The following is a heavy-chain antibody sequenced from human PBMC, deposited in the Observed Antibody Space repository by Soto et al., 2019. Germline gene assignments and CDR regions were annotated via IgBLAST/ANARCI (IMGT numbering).Heavy chain of an antibody. Sequence: SETLSLTCIVSGGSISSDGYYWNWIRKNPGKGLEWIGYIYYSGSTYYNPSLKSRVTISVDTSKNQFSLKLSSVTAADTAVYYCARGNGDYDYWGQGTLVTVSS. J-gene: IGHJ4*02. CDR2: IYYSGST. D-gene: IGHD4-17*01. V-gene: IGHV4-31*03. CDR3: ARGNGDYDY. CDR1: GGSISSDGYY.